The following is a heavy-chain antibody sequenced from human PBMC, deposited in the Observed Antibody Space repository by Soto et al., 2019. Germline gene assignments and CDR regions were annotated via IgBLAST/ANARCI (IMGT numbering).Heavy chain of an antibody. CDR3: ARGPSGDKVDY. D-gene: IGHD3-10*01. Sequence: QVQLQESGPGLVKPSQTLSLTCTVSGGSINTVNYYWSWIRQSPDKGLEWIGQIYNGGTTYNNPSLTSRVTISVDTSNNQFSLKLSSVSAAATAVYYCARGPSGDKVDYWGQGTLVTVSS. V-gene: IGHV4-30-4*01. CDR2: IYNGGTT. J-gene: IGHJ4*02. CDR1: GGSINTVNYY.